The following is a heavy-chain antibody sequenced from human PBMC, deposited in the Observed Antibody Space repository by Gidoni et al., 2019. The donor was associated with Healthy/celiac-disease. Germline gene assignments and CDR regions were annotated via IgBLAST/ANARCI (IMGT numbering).Heavy chain of an antibody. CDR1: GFTVRSNY. J-gene: IGHJ6*02. D-gene: IGHD1-26*01. CDR3: ARDSEYYGMDV. Sequence: EVQLVESGGGLIQPGGSLRLSCAASGFTVRSNYMSWVRQAPGKGLEWVSVIYSVGSTYYADSVKGRFTISRDNSKNTLYLQMNSLRAEDTAVYYCARDSEYYGMDVWGQGTTVTVSS. V-gene: IGHV3-53*01. CDR2: IYSVGST.